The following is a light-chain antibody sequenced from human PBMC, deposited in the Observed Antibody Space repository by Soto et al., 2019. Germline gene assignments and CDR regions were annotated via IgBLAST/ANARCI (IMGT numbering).Light chain of an antibody. Sequence: DIQMTQSPSSLSASVGDGVTITCQASQDISNYLNWYQQKPGKAPKLLIYAASSLQSGVPSRFSGSGSGTDFTLTISSLQPEDFATYYCQQSFSTLWTFGQGTKVDIK. V-gene: IGKV1-39*01. CDR2: AAS. CDR1: QDISNY. J-gene: IGKJ1*01. CDR3: QQSFSTLWT.